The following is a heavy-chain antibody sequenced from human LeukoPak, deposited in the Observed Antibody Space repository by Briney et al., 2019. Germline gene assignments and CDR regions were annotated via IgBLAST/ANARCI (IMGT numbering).Heavy chain of an antibody. Sequence: PGGTLRLSCAASGFTFDDYAMHWVRQTPGKGLEWVSGISWNSGSLGYADSVKGRFTISRDNTKNSLYLQMNSLRVEDTALYYCAKDTRGYYSGSGSYFDYWGQGTLVTVSS. CDR3: AKDTRGYYSGSGSYFDY. V-gene: IGHV3-9*01. CDR1: GFTFDDYA. J-gene: IGHJ4*02. CDR2: ISWNSGSL. D-gene: IGHD3-10*01.